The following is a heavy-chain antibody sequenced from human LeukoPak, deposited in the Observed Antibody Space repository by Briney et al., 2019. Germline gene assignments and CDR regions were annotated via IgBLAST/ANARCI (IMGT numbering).Heavy chain of an antibody. CDR2: IRQDGSEK. CDR1: GFTFSNYW. D-gene: IGHD1-1*01. J-gene: IGHJ4*02. CDR3: ARSTAGLDY. V-gene: IGHV3-7*01. Sequence: GGSLRLSCAASGFTFSNYWMSWVRQAPGKGLEWVANIRQDGSEKYYVDSMRGRFTISRDNAKNSLYLQMSSLRAEDTAVYYCARSTAGLDYWGQGTLVTVSS.